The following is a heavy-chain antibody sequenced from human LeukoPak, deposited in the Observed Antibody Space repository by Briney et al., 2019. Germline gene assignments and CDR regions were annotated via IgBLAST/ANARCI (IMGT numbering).Heavy chain of an antibody. Sequence: GGSLRLSCAASGFTVSTNYMTWVRQAPGKGLEWVTVTHSADTTYYADSVKGRFIVSRDSSKNTLYLQMNSLRAEDTAVYYCARDDSSSCDYWGQGTLVTVSS. CDR2: THSADTT. CDR1: GFTVSTNY. J-gene: IGHJ4*02. D-gene: IGHD6-13*01. V-gene: IGHV3-53*05. CDR3: ARDDSSSCDY.